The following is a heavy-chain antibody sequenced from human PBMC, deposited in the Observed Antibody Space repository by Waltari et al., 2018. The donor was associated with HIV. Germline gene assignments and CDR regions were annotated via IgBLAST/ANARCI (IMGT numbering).Heavy chain of an antibody. J-gene: IGHJ2*01. CDR3: ARTLIVVVTCPFDL. CDR2: INPNSDGT. V-gene: IGHV1-2*02. D-gene: IGHD2-21*02. Sequence: VQVLQAGAEVKKPGASVKVTCNAPGYTFTGSYMPWVRQAPGQGLEWMGWINPNSDGTNYAQKFQGRVTMTRDTSISTAYMELSRLRSDDTAVYYCARTLIVVVTCPFDLWGRGTLGTVSS. CDR1: GYTFTGSY.